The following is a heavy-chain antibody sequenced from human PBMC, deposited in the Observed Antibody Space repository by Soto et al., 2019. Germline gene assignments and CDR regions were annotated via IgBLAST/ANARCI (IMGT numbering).Heavy chain of an antibody. D-gene: IGHD1-1*01. J-gene: IGHJ4*02. CDR2: IYSGGST. CDR1: GFTVSSNY. Sequence: PGGSLRLSCAASGFTVSSNYMSWVRQAPGKGLEWVSVIYSGGSTYYADSVKGRFTISRDNSKNTPYLQMNSLRAEDTAVDYXAKEEPYHFYYWGQGTLVTVSS. CDR3: AKEEPYHFYY. V-gene: IGHV3-53*01.